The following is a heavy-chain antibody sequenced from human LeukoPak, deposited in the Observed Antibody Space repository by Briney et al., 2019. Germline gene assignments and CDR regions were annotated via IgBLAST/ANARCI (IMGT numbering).Heavy chain of an antibody. CDR1: GFTFSSYS. J-gene: IGHJ3*02. V-gene: IGHV3-21*01. Sequence: GGSLRLSCAASGFTFSSYSMNWVRQAPGKGLEWVSSISSSSSYIYYADSVKGRFTISRDNSKNTRYLQMNSLRAEDTAVYYCASSEGGAFDIWGQGTMVTVSS. CDR2: ISSSSSYI. D-gene: IGHD3-16*01. CDR3: ASSEGGAFDI.